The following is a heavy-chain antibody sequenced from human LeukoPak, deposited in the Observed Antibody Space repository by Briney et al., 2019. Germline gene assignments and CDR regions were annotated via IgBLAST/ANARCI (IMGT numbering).Heavy chain of an antibody. CDR1: GGSFSGYH. J-gene: IGHJ6*02. D-gene: IGHD2-2*01. Sequence: PSETLSLTCAIYGGSFSGYHWSWIRQPTGKGLVWIGEFNHSGSTNYNPSLKRRVTISVDTSKNQFSLKLSSVSAADTAVYYCARGRIVVVPAAIYYYYYGMDVWGQGTTVTVSS. CDR3: ARGRIVVVPAAIYYYYYGMDV. CDR2: FNHSGST. V-gene: IGHV4-34*01.